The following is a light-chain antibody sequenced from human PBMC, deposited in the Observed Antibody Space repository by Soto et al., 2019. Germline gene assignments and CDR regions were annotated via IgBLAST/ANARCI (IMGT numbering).Light chain of an antibody. Sequence: DIQMTQSPSTLSASVGDRVTITCRASQSISNWLAWYQQKPGKAPKLLINKASSLESGVPSRFSGSGSGTEFTLTISSLQPDDFATYYCQQYNSYLYTFGQGTKLEI. CDR2: KAS. CDR1: QSISNW. V-gene: IGKV1-5*03. CDR3: QQYNSYLYT. J-gene: IGKJ2*01.